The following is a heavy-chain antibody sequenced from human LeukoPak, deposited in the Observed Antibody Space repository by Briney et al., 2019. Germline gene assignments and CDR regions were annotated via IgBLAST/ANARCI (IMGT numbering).Heavy chain of an antibody. CDR2: IKQDGSEK. D-gene: IGHD1-1*01. CDR3: ARDRLEPKYYYYYGMDV. V-gene: IGHV3-7*01. CDR1: GFTFSNAW. J-gene: IGHJ6*02. Sequence: GGSLRLSCAASGFTFSNAWMSWVRQAPGKGLEWVANIKQDGSEKYYVDSVKGRFTISRDNAKNSLYLQMNSLRAEDTAVYYCARDRLEPKYYYYYGMDVWGQGTTVTVSS.